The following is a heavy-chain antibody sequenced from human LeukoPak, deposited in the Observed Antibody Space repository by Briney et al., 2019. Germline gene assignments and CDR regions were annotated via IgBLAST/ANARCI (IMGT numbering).Heavy chain of an antibody. J-gene: IGHJ4*02. Sequence: SETLSLTCTVSGDSINSFFWAWIRQPPGKGLEWIGYFYYSGSTNYNPSLKSRLTMSADTSKNQISLNLTTVTAADTAVYYCARDLQWLGYDYWGQGTLVTVSS. CDR2: FYYSGST. CDR3: ARDLQWLGYDY. V-gene: IGHV4-59*12. CDR1: GDSINSFF. D-gene: IGHD6-19*01.